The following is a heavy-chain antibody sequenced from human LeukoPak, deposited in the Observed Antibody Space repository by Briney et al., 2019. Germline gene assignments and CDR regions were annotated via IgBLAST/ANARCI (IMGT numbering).Heavy chain of an antibody. CDR3: AKAGVVVPAAIYWFDP. CDR2: ISGSGGST. D-gene: IGHD2-2*01. CDR1: GFTFSSYA. J-gene: IGHJ5*02. Sequence: PGESLRLSCAASGFTFSSYAMSWVRQAPGKGLEWVSAISGSGGSTYYADSVKGRFTISRDNSKNTLYLQMNSLRAEDTAVYYCAKAGVVVPAAIYWFDPWGQGTLVTVSS. V-gene: IGHV3-23*01.